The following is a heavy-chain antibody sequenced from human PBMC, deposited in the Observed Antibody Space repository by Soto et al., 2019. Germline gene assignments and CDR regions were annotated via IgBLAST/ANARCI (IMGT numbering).Heavy chain of an antibody. J-gene: IGHJ5*02. D-gene: IGHD6-13*01. V-gene: IGHV1-3*01. CDR3: VRRNVSATGIDWFDP. CDR2: INAANGDT. CDR1: GYTFTSYG. Sequence: ASVKVSCKASGYTFTSYGIHWVRQAPGQRLEWMGWINAANGDTKYSPKFQGRVTITRDTSASTAYMELSSLRSEDTAVYHCVRRNVSATGIDWFDPWGQGTLVTVSS.